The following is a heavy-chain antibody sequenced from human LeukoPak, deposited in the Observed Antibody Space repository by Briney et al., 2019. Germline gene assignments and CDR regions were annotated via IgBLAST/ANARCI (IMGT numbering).Heavy chain of an antibody. V-gene: IGHV4-34*01. J-gene: IGHJ5*02. Sequence: PSETLSLTCAVYGGSFSGYYWSWIRQPPGKGLEWIGEINHSGSTNYNPSLKSQVTISVDTSKNQFSLKLNSMTAADTAVYYCARQPWGVRGVQRRGWFYPWGQGTLVTVSS. CDR3: ARQPWGVRGVQRRGWFYP. CDR2: INHSGST. CDR1: GGSFSGYY. D-gene: IGHD3-10*01.